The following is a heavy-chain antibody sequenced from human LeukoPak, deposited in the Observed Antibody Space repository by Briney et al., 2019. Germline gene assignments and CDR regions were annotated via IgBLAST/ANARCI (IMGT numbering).Heavy chain of an antibody. Sequence: SETLSLTCTVSGGSISSSSYYWGWIRQPPGKGLEWIGSIYYSGSTYYHPSLKSRVTISVDTSKNQFSLKLSSVTAADTAVYYCASMYSSSAGDYFDYWGQGTLVTVSS. CDR3: ASMYSSSAGDYFDY. D-gene: IGHD6-6*01. J-gene: IGHJ4*02. CDR2: IYYSGST. V-gene: IGHV4-39*01. CDR1: GGSISSSSYY.